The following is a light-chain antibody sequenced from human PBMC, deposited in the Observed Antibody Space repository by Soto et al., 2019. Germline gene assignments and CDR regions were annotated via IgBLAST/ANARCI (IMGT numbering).Light chain of an antibody. J-gene: IGKJ4*01. Sequence: DIQMTPSPSTLSASLGDRVTITCRASQTIRSWLAWYQQMPGKAPKLLIYKASSLESGVPSRFSGSGSGTEFTLTISTLQPDDYATYYCQQYESYPLTFGGGTKVEIQ. CDR3: QQYESYPLT. CDR2: KAS. CDR1: QTIRSW. V-gene: IGKV1-5*03.